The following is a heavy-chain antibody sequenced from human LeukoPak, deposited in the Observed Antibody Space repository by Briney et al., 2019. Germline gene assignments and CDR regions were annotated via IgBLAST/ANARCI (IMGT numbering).Heavy chain of an antibody. CDR2: INPNSGGT. V-gene: IGHV1-2*02. CDR3: ARGGYSYGLRIHFDY. D-gene: IGHD5-18*01. CDR1: GYTFTGYY. Sequence: ASVNVSCKASGYTFTGYYMHWVRQAPGQGIEWMGWINPNSGGTKYAQKFQGRVTMTRGTSISTAYMELSSLRSEDTAVYYCARGGYSYGLRIHFDYWGQGTLVTVSS. J-gene: IGHJ4*02.